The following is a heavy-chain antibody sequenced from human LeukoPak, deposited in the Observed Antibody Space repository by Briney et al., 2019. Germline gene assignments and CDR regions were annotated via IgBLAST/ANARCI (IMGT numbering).Heavy chain of an antibody. D-gene: IGHD5-18*01. J-gene: IGHJ1*01. CDR2: IIPIFGTA. Sequence: GGSLRLSCAASGFTFSSYAISWVRQAPGQGLEWMGGIIPIFGTANYAQKFQGRVTITADESTSTAYMELSSLRSEDTAVYYCARDWGSYGYSYFQHWGQGTLVTVSS. CDR3: ARDWGSYGYSYFQH. CDR1: GFTFSSYA. V-gene: IGHV1-69*01.